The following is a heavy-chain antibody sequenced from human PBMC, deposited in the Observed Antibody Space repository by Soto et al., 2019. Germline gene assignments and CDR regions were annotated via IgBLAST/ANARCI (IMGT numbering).Heavy chain of an antibody. V-gene: IGHV4-30-2*01. CDR1: GGSISSGGYS. Sequence: PSETLSLTCAVSGGSISSGGYSWSWIRQPPGKGLEWIGYIYHSGSTYYNPSLKSRVTISVDRSKNQFSLKLSSVTAADTAVYYCARVHYDILTGYLYFDYWGQRTPATVSS. D-gene: IGHD3-9*01. CDR2: IYHSGST. J-gene: IGHJ4*02. CDR3: ARVHYDILTGYLYFDY.